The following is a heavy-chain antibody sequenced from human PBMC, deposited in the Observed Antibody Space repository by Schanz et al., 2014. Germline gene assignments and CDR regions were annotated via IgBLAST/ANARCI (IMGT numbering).Heavy chain of an antibody. CDR1: GFTFRSYW. CDR2: IKQDGSDK. V-gene: IGHV3-7*01. CDR3: ARDDSKTTKQFDS. D-gene: IGHD1-1*01. Sequence: VQLVESGGGVVQPGGSLRLSCAASGFTFRSYWMNWVRQAPGKGLEWVANIKQDGSDKHYVDSVKGRFTISRDNAKNYLYLQLISLRGDDKAVYYCARDDSKTTKQFDSWGQGTLVSVSS. J-gene: IGHJ4*02.